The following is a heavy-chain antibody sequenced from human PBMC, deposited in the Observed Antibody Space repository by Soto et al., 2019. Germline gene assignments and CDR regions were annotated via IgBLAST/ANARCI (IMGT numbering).Heavy chain of an antibody. V-gene: IGHV1-58*01. J-gene: IGHJ6*02. CDR3: AAEGPTTVTTYYYYGMDV. CDR2: IVVGSGNT. Sequence: ASVKVSCKASGFTFTSSAVQWVRQARGQRLEWIGWIVVGSGNTNYAQKFQERVTITRDMSTSTAYMELSSLRSEDTAVYYCAAEGPTTVTTYYYYGMDVWGQGTTVTVSS. CDR1: GFTFTSSA. D-gene: IGHD4-4*01.